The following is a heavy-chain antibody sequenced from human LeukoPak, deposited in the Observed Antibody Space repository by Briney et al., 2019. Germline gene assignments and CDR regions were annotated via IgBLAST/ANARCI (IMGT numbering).Heavy chain of an antibody. J-gene: IGHJ4*02. Sequence: ASVQVSCKVSGYTLTELSMHWVRQAAGKGLEWMGGFDPEDGETIYVQKFQDRLTTTEDTSTDKAPMELSSLRSEDTAVYYCATFPTSGGDPTYYFDSWGQGTLVTVSS. CDR3: ATFPTSGGDPTYYFDS. D-gene: IGHD2/OR15-2a*01. V-gene: IGHV1-24*01. CDR1: GYTLTELS. CDR2: FDPEDGET.